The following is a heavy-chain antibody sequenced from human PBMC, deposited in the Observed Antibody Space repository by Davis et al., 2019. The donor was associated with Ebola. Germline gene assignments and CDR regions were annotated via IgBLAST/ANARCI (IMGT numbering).Heavy chain of an antibody. Sequence: PSETLSLTCTVSGGSISSYYWSWIRQPPGKGLEWIGYIYYSGSTNYNPSLKSRVTISVDTSKNQFSLKLSSVTAADTAVYYCARVRLVVGATIQPQNAFDIWGQGTMVTVSS. CDR1: GGSISSYY. CDR3: ARVRLVVGATIQPQNAFDI. D-gene: IGHD1-26*01. J-gene: IGHJ3*02. CDR2: IYYSGST. V-gene: IGHV4-59*01.